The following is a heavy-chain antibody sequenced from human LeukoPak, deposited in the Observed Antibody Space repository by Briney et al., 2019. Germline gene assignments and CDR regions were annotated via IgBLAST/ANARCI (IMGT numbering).Heavy chain of an antibody. D-gene: IGHD3-22*01. CDR1: GYTFTGYY. V-gene: IGHV1-2*02. CDR3: ARGYASYYYDSSGYYPF. J-gene: IGHJ4*02. CDR2: INPNSGGT. Sequence: GASVKVSCKASGYTFTGYYMHWVRQAPGQGLEWMGWINPNSGGTNYAQKFQGRVTMTRDTSISTAYMELSRLRSDDTAVYYCARGYASYYYDSSGYYPFWGQGTLVTVSS.